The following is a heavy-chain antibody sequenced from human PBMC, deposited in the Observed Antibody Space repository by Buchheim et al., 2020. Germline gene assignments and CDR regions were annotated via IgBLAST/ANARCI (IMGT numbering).Heavy chain of an antibody. CDR2: IYYSGCT. CDR3: ARGTIVAAAGTHWFDP. V-gene: IGHV4-31*03. CDR1: GGSISSGGYY. J-gene: IGHJ5*02. Sequence: QVQLQESGPGLVKPSQTLSLTCTVSGGSISSGGYYWSWIRQHPGKGLDWIGYIYYSGCTYYNLSLKSRVTISVDTSKNQFSLKLSSVTAADTAVYYCARGTIVAAAGTHWFDPWGQGTL. D-gene: IGHD6-13*01.